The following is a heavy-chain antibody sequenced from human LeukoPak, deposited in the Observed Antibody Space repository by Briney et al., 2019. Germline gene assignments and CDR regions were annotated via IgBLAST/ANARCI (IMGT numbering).Heavy chain of an antibody. Sequence: PSETLSLTCTVSGDSISSSNSYWGWIRQPPGKGLEWIGSMWFGATTSYDPSLKSRVTISIDPSKNQFSLKLSSVTAADTALYYCARGRRGSYFQDYWGQGTLVTVPS. J-gene: IGHJ4*02. D-gene: IGHD1-26*01. CDR3: ARGRRGSYFQDY. V-gene: IGHV4-39*07. CDR2: MWFGATT. CDR1: GDSISSSNSY.